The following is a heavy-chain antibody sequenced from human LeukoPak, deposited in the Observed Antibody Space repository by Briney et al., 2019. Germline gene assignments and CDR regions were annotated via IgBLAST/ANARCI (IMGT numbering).Heavy chain of an antibody. Sequence: PSETLSLTCAVYGGSFSGYYWSWIRQPPGKGLEWIGEINHSGSTNYNPSLKSRVTISVDTSKNQFSLKLSSVTAADTAVYYCARGVAAKIGYWGQGTLVTVSS. CDR2: INHSGST. CDR1: GGSFSGYY. V-gene: IGHV4-34*01. CDR3: ARGVAAKIGY. J-gene: IGHJ4*02. D-gene: IGHD2-15*01.